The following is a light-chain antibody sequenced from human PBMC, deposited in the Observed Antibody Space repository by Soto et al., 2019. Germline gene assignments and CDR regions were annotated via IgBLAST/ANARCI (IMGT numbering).Light chain of an antibody. CDR1: SSDVGGYNY. Sequence: QSALTQPASVSGSPGQSITISCTGSSSDVGGYNYVSWYQQHHPGKAPKPMIYDVSNRPSGVSNRFSGSKSGNTASLTISGLQAEDEADYYCSSYTTSSTVVFGGGTKVTVL. CDR2: DVS. CDR3: SSYTTSSTVV. J-gene: IGLJ2*01. V-gene: IGLV2-14*03.